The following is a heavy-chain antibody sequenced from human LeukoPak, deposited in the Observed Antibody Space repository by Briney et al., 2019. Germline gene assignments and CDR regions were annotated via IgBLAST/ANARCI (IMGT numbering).Heavy chain of an antibody. CDR1: GFTFSSYE. Sequence: GGSLRLSCAASGFTFSSYEMNWVRQAPGKGLEWVSGIKWDGGRTGYADSVRGRFTVSRDNAKNSLYLQVSSLRAEDSAVYYCAKYRLVWLPAPVFDYWGQGTLVTVSS. J-gene: IGHJ4*02. V-gene: IGHV3-20*04. CDR3: AKYRLVWLPAPVFDY. CDR2: IKWDGGRT. D-gene: IGHD5-24*01.